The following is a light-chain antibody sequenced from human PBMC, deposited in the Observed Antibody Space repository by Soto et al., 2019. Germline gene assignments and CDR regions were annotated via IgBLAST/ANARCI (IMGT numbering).Light chain of an antibody. CDR3: SSYTSSSTPAPLLV. Sequence: QSALTQPASVSGSPGQSITISCTGTSSDVGGYNYVSWYQQHPGKAPKLMIYDVSNRPSGVSNRFSGSKSGNTASLTISGLQAEDEADYYCSSYTSSSTPAPLLVFGGGTKLTVL. CDR2: DVS. CDR1: SSDVGGYNY. J-gene: IGLJ3*02. V-gene: IGLV2-14*01.